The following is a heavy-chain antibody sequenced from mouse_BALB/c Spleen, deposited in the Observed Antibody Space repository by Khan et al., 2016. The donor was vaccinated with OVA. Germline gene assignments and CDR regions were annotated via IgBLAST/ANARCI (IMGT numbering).Heavy chain of an antibody. D-gene: IGHD2-14*01. CDR2: INPSNGYT. Sequence: QVQLQQPGAELARPGASVKMSCKASGYTFTSYTIHWIKERPGQGLEWIGYINPSNGYTNYNQKFKDKATLTTDKSSTTAYLQLSSLTSDDSAVDNCVRDGAYHRNDGWFAYWGQGTLVTVSA. CDR1: GYTFTSYT. V-gene: IGHV1-4*01. CDR3: VRDGAYHRNDGWFAY. J-gene: IGHJ3*01.